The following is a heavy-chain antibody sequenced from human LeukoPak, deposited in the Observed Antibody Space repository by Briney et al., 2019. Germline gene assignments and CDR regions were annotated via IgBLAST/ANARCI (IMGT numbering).Heavy chain of an antibody. CDR3: ARHCGGDCGDAFDI. V-gene: IGHV4-59*08. D-gene: IGHD2-21*02. J-gene: IGHJ3*02. CDR2: IYYSGST. CDR1: GGSISSYY. Sequence: KPSETLSLTCTVSGGSISSYYWSWIRQPPGKGLEWIGYIYYSGSTNYNPSLKSRVTISVDTSKNQFSLKLSSVTAADTAVYYCARHCGGDCGDAFDIWGQGTMVTVSS.